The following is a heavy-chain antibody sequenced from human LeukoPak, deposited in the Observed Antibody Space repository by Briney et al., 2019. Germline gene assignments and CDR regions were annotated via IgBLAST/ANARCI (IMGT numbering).Heavy chain of an antibody. Sequence: GESLKISCKGSGYNFTSYWISWVRQMPGKGLEWMGRIDPSDSYTSYSPSFQGHVTISADRSINTAYLQWTSLKASDTAIYYCARPPGGGASYRFDPWGKGPLVTVSS. CDR3: ARPPGGGASYRFDP. J-gene: IGHJ5*02. D-gene: IGHD1-26*01. CDR1: GYNFTSYW. CDR2: IDPSDSYT. V-gene: IGHV5-10-1*01.